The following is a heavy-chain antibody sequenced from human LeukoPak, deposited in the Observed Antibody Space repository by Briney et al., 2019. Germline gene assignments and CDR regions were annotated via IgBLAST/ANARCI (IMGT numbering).Heavy chain of an antibody. CDR3: ARGGGGAVVSAL. D-gene: IGHD2-2*01. J-gene: IGHJ4*02. V-gene: IGHV7-4-1*02. Sequence: ASVKVSCKGSGYTFSKYAMNWVRQAPGQGLEWMGWINTKTGDPTYGQGFTGRFVFSLETSVSTAYLQINSLKAEDTAVYYCARGGGGAVVSALWGQGTLITVSS. CDR1: GYTFSKYA. CDR2: INTKTGDP.